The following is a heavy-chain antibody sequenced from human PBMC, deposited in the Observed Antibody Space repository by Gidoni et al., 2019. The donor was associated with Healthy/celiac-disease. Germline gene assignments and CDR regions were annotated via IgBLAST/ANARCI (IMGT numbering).Heavy chain of an antibody. V-gene: IGHV1-69*01. Sequence: QVQLVQSGAEVKKPGSSVTVSCKASGGPFSRYAISWARQAPGQGREGMGGSHPIFGTANDAQKFQGRVTITADESTSTAYMELSSLRSEDTAVYYCARGAPRPVGIAAAGTSPYYFDYWGQGTLVTVSS. CDR3: ARGAPRPVGIAAAGTSPYYFDY. CDR2: SHPIFGTA. D-gene: IGHD6-13*01. J-gene: IGHJ4*02. CDR1: GGPFSRYA.